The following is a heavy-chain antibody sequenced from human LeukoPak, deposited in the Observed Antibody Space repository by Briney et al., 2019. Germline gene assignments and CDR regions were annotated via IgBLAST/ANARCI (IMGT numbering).Heavy chain of an antibody. J-gene: IGHJ4*02. CDR3: ARRAPRNYDILTGYYPFAY. CDR2: INPNSGGT. V-gene: IGHV1-2*02. D-gene: IGHD3-9*01. Sequence: GASVKVSCKASGYTFTGYCMHWVRQAPGQGLEWMGWINPNSGGTNYAQKFQGRVTMTRDTSISTAYMELSRLRSDDTAVYYCARRAPRNYDILTGYYPFAYWGQGTLVTVSS. CDR1: GYTFTGYC.